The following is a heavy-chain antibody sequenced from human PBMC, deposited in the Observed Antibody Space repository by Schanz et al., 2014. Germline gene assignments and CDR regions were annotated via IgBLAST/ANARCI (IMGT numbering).Heavy chain of an antibody. J-gene: IGHJ4*02. D-gene: IGHD6-13*01. CDR2: ISFDGRNT. CDR1: GITLSGYG. Sequence: QVQLVESGGGLVKPGGSLRLSCAASGITLSGYGLHWVRQAPGKGLEWVGFISFDGRNTGYAHSVKGGFTISRDNSKNTVNLQMNSLRAEDTAVYYCAKEKEEVAADGSFFDYWGQGTLVTVSS. V-gene: IGHV3-30*18. CDR3: AKEKEEVAADGSFFDY.